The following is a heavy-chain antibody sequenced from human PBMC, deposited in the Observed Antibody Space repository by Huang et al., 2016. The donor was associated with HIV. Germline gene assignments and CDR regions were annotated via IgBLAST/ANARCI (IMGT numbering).Heavy chain of an antibody. J-gene: IGHJ5*02. V-gene: IGHV3-30*18. CDR3: AKEIAVPGSRWFDP. D-gene: IGHD6-13*01. CDR1: EFTFSDYA. CDR2: ISYDGNYK. Sequence: QVQLVESGGGVVQPGRSLRLSCAASEFTFSDYAMHWVRQAPGQGVEWLAVISYDGNYKNHADSVKGRFTISRDNSKNTLYLEMNSLRAEDTAVYFCAKEIAVPGSRWFDPWGQGTLVTVSS.